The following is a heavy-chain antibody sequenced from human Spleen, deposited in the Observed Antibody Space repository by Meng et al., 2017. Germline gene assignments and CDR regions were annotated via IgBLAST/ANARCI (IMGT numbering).Heavy chain of an antibody. CDR1: GGSISSSVW. Sequence: PLQESGPGLVKPWVTLSLPCAVSGGSISSSVWWSWVRQPPGKGLEWIGEIFHSGSTSYNLSLKSRVTISVDKSKNQFSLLVSSVTAADTATYYCARFDISTAGRGDYWGQGTLVTVSS. CDR3: ARFDISTAGRGDY. CDR2: IFHSGST. V-gene: IGHV4-4*02. D-gene: IGHD3-10*01. J-gene: IGHJ4*02.